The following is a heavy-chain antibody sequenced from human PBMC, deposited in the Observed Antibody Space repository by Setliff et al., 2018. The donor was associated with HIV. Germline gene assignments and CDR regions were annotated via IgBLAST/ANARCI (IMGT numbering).Heavy chain of an antibody. CDR2: INPNSGGT. CDR3: ARSQGIVPAAPLWY. V-gene: IGHV1-2*04. J-gene: IGHJ4*02. CDR1: GYTFTGYY. D-gene: IGHD2-2*01. Sequence: ASVKVSCKASGYTFTGYYMHWVRQAPGQGLEWMGWINPNSGGTNYAQKFQGWVTMTRDTSSSTAYMELSRLRSDDTAVYYCARSQGIVPAAPLWYWGQGTLVTVSS.